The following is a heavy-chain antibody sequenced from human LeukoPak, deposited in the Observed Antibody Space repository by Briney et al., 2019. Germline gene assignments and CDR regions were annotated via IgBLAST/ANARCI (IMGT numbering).Heavy chain of an antibody. CDR1: GFTFSSYW. J-gene: IGHJ4*02. D-gene: IGHD6-19*01. CDR3: ASRIAVAGKRVDY. CDR2: IKQDGSEK. V-gene: IGHV3-7*01. Sequence: PGGSLRLSCAASGFTFSSYWMSWVRQAPGKGLEWVANIKQDGSEKYYVDSVKGRFTISRDNAKNSLYLQMNSLRAEDTAVYHCASRIAVAGKRVDYWGQGTLVTVSS.